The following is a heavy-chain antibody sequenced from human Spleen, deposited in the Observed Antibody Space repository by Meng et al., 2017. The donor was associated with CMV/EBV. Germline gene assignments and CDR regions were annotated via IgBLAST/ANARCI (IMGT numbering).Heavy chain of an antibody. D-gene: IGHD2/OR15-2a*01. CDR2: INHSGST. CDR1: GESFRCYY. J-gene: IGHJ4*02. CDR3: ARGEGLLQNFDY. V-gene: IGHV4-34*01. Sequence: LTCAVYGESFRCYYWNWLRQPPGKGLEWIGEINHSGSTNYTPSLKSRVTISIDTSKNQFSLKLSSVTAADTAVYYCARGEGLLQNFDYWGQGTLVTVSS.